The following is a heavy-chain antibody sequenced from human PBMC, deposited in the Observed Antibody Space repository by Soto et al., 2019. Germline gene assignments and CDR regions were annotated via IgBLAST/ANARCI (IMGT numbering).Heavy chain of an antibody. J-gene: IGHJ4*01. CDR1: GFTFSSYG. D-gene: IGHD2-2*01. Sequence: GGSLRLSCAASGFTFSSYGMSWVRQAPGKGLEWVSAVSSSGGTTNYAGSVKGRFTISRDNSKNTLYLQMNSLRAEDTAVYYCAKESRGVVVPAAMYWGQGTLVTVSS. V-gene: IGHV3-23*01. CDR2: VSSSGGTT. CDR3: AKESRGVVVPAAMY.